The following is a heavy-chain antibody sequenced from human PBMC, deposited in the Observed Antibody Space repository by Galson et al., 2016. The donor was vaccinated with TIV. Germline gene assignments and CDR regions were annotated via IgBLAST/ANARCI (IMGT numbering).Heavy chain of an antibody. D-gene: IGHD2-21*02. CDR3: ARMVYGDYPPRFYYDS. CDR1: GFSLSTNEMC. CDR2: IDWDDDI. J-gene: IGHJ4*02. V-gene: IGHV2-70*11. Sequence: PALVKPTQTLTLTCTFSGFSLSTNEMCVGWIRRPPGKALEWLARIDWDDDIYYNTSLKTRLTISKDTPKNQVVFKMTNVDPTDTGTYYCARMVYGDYPPRFYYDSWGQGALVTVSS.